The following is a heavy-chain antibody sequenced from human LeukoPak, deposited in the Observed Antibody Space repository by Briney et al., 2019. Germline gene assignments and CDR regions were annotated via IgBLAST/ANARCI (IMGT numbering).Heavy chain of an antibody. CDR1: GGSISSDY. Sequence: TSETLSLTCTVSGGSISSDYWSWIRQSPGKGLEWIGYIYYSGTTSYNPSLKSRVTISLDTSKNQFSLKLSSVTAADTAVYYCARGANWGSPDYWGQGTLVTVSS. V-gene: IGHV4-59*01. D-gene: IGHD7-27*01. CDR3: ARGANWGSPDY. J-gene: IGHJ4*02. CDR2: IYYSGTT.